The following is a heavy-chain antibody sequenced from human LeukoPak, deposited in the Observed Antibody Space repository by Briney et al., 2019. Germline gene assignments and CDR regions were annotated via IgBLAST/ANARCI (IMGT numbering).Heavy chain of an antibody. CDR1: EFPFSNNW. V-gene: IGHV3-7*03. D-gene: IGHD4-17*01. CDR3: ARAAVTTLGYYYYMDV. CDR2: IKKDGSEK. Sequence: GGSLRLSCVASEFPFSNNWRSWVRQAPGKGLEWVANIKKDGSEKYYVASVKGRFTISRDNSKNTLYLQMNSLRAEDTAVYYCARAAVTTLGYYYYMDVWGKGTTVTISS. J-gene: IGHJ6*03.